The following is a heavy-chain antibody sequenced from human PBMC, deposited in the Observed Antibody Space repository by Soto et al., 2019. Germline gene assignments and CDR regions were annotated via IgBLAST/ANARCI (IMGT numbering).Heavy chain of an antibody. D-gene: IGHD6-13*01. J-gene: IGHJ4*02. Sequence: SETLSLTCAVYGGSFSGYYWSWIRQPPGKGLEWIGEINHSGSTNYNPSLKSRVTISVDTSKNQFSLKLSSVTAADTAVYYCARAPYRYSSSWWGGDCYSTYFYYWGRGTLVTVSS. CDR2: INHSGST. CDR1: GGSFSGYY. CDR3: ARAPYRYSSSWWGGDCYSTYFYY. V-gene: IGHV4-34*01.